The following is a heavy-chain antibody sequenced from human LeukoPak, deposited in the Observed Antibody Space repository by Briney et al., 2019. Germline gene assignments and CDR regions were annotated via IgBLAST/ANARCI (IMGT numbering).Heavy chain of an antibody. D-gene: IGHD2-8*01. CDR3: ARSPGGVRYDY. J-gene: IGHJ4*02. CDR2: IHYSGST. V-gene: IGHV4-59*01. Sequence: SETLSLTCTVSGGSISSYYWSWIRQPPEKGLEWIGYIHYSGSTNYNPSLKSRVTISVDTSKNQFSLKLSSVTAADTAVYYCARSPGGVRYDYWGQGTLVTVSS. CDR1: GGSISSYY.